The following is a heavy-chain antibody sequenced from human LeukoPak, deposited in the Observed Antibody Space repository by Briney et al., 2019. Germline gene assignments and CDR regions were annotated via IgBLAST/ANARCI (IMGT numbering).Heavy chain of an antibody. CDR2: ISGSGGST. J-gene: IGHJ4*02. CDR3: AKDSVAAGYDY. D-gene: IGHD2-15*01. V-gene: IGHV3-23*01. Sequence: GGTLRLSCAASGFTFSSYGMSWVRQAPGKGLEWVSAISGSGGSTYYADSVKGRFTISRDNSKNTLYLQMNSLRAEDTAVYYCAKDSVAAGYDYWGQGTLVTVSS. CDR1: GFTFSSYG.